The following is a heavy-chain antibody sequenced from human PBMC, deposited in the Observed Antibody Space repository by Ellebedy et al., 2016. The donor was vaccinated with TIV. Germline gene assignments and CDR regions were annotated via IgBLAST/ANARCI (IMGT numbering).Heavy chain of an antibody. CDR3: ARGGSGSSSWEFDY. V-gene: IGHV1-8*01. J-gene: IGHJ4*02. CDR2: MNPNSGNT. CDR1: GYTFTSYD. D-gene: IGHD6-13*01. Sequence: AASVKVSCKASGYTFTSYDINWVRQATGHGLEWMGWMNPNSGNTGYAQKFQGKVTMTRNTSISTAYMELSSLRSEDTAVYYCARGGSGSSSWEFDYWGQGTLVTVSS.